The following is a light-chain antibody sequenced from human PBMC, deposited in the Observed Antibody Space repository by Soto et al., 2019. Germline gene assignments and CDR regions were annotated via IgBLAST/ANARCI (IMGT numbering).Light chain of an antibody. CDR1: ESVSTSY. CDR3: QHYGTSAL. Sequence: EIMLTQSPGTLSLSPGERATLSCRASESVSTSYLAWYQQKPGQAPRLLIYGASGRATGIPDRFSVSASGTDFTLTISRLEPEDFAVYYCQHYGTSALFGPGTKVDIK. V-gene: IGKV3-20*01. CDR2: GAS. J-gene: IGKJ3*01.